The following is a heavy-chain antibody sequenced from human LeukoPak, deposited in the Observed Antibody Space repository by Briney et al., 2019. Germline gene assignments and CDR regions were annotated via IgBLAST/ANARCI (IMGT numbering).Heavy chain of an antibody. Sequence: ASVKVSCKASGNTFTGYYMYWVRQAPGQGLEWMGWINPNSGGTNYAQKFQGRVTMTRDTSISTAYMELSRLRSDDTAVYYCARVLRGVQYYYYMDVWGKGTTVTVSS. CDR3: ARVLRGVQYYYYMDV. J-gene: IGHJ6*03. D-gene: IGHD1-1*01. CDR1: GNTFTGYY. V-gene: IGHV1-2*02. CDR2: INPNSGGT.